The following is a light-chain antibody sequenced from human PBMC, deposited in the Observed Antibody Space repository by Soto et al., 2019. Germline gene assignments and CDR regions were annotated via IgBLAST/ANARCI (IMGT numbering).Light chain of an antibody. CDR1: QSVDSY. CDR3: RQRSSWPIT. J-gene: IGKJ5*01. V-gene: IGKV3-11*01. CDR2: GAS. Sequence: EIVLTQSPASLSLSPGERATLSCRASQSVDSYLVWYQQKPGQAPRLLIFGASNRATGIPARFSGSGSGTDFTLTINSLEPEDFAVYYCRQRSSWPITFGQGTRLEIK.